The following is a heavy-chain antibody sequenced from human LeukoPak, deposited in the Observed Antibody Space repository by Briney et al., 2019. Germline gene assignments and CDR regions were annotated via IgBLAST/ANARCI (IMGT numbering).Heavy chain of an antibody. CDR2: ISQDGSEK. V-gene: IGHV3-7*01. CDR3: ARDPYSGSYGNYYYYFMDV. D-gene: IGHD1-26*01. J-gene: IGHJ6*03. CDR1: GFTFTSYG. Sequence: GGSLRLSCAASGFTFTSYGMHWVRQAPGKGLEWVANISQDGSEKYLVDSVKGRFTISRDNAKNSLYLQMNSLRAEDTAVYYCARDPYSGSYGNYYYYFMDVWGKGTTVTISS.